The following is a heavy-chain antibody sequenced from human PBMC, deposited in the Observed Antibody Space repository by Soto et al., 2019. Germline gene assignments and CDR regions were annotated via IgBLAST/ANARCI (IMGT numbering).Heavy chain of an antibody. J-gene: IGHJ3*01. V-gene: IGHV3-15*01. Sequence: PGGSLRLSCAASGFAFKYARMTWVRQAPGKGLEWVGHIRSNIDGATTAYAAPVKGRFTISRDESKNTVELQMNSLITEDTAVYYCTTDWGSGTHYARAFDVWGQGTMVTVSS. CDR3: TTDWGSGTHYARAFDV. D-gene: IGHD3-16*01. CDR1: GFAFKYAR. CDR2: IRSNIDGATT.